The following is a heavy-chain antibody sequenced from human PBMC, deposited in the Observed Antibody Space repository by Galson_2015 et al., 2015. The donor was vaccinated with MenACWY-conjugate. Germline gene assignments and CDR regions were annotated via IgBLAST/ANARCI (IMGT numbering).Heavy chain of an antibody. CDR3: ARGGSAYEVSDRGWFDP. CDR1: GDSVSSNSAA. CDR2: TYYRSKWYN. Sequence: CAISGDSVSSNSAAWNWIRQSPSRGLEGLGRTYYRSKWYNDYAVSVKGRITINPDTSKNQFSLQLNSVTPEDTAVYYCARGGSAYEVSDRGWFDPWGQGTLVTVSS. V-gene: IGHV6-1*01. J-gene: IGHJ5*02. D-gene: IGHD3-10*01.